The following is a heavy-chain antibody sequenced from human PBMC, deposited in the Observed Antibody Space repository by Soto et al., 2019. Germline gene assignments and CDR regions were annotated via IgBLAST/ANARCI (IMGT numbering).Heavy chain of an antibody. CDR1: GFTFSSYA. V-gene: IGHV3-23*01. D-gene: IGHD1-7*01. Sequence: GGSLRLSCAASGFTFSSYAMSWVRQAPGKGLEWVSAISGSGGSTYYADSVKGRFTISRDNSKNTLYLQMNSLRAEDTAVYYCAKGGYNWNWYGMDVWGQGTTVTVSS. CDR2: ISGSGGST. CDR3: AKGGYNWNWYGMDV. J-gene: IGHJ6*02.